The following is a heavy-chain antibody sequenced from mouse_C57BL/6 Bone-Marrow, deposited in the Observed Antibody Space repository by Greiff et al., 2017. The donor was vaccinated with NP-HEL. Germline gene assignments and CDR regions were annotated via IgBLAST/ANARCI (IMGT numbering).Heavy chain of an antibody. J-gene: IGHJ1*03. Sequence: EVQLQQSGPGLVKPSQSLSLTCSVTGYSITSGYYWNWIRQFPGNKLEWMGYISYDGSNNYNPSLKNRISITRDTSKNQFFLKLNSVTTEDTATYYCARKYGYDWYFDVWGTGTTVTVSS. CDR2: ISYDGSN. CDR3: ARKYGYDWYFDV. D-gene: IGHD2-2*01. V-gene: IGHV3-6*01. CDR1: GYSITSGYY.